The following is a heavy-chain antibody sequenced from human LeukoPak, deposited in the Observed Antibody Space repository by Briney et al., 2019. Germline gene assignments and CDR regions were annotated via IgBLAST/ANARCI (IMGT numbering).Heavy chain of an antibody. D-gene: IGHD3-22*01. V-gene: IGHV3-11*04. CDR2: ISSSGSTI. CDR3: ARETYYYDSSGYYYYYYMDV. Sequence: GGSLRPSCAASGFTFSDYYMSWIRQAPGKGLEWVSYISSSGSTIYYADSVKGRFTISRDNAKNSLYLQMNSLRAEDTAVYYCARETYYYDSSGYYYYYYMDVWGKGTTVTVSS. CDR1: GFTFSDYY. J-gene: IGHJ6*03.